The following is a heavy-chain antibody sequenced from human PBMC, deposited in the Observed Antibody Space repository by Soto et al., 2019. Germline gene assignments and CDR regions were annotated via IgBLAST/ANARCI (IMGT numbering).Heavy chain of an antibody. D-gene: IGHD6-6*01. CDR1: GGSISSGDYY. J-gene: IGHJ6*02. Sequence: SETLSLTYTVSGGSISSGDYYWSWIRQPPGKGLEWIGYIYYSGSTYYNPSLKSRVTISVDTSKNQFSLKLSSVTAADTAVYYCARRNRRIARSGMDVWGQGTTVTVSS. CDR2: IYYSGST. V-gene: IGHV4-30-4*01. CDR3: ARRNRRIARSGMDV.